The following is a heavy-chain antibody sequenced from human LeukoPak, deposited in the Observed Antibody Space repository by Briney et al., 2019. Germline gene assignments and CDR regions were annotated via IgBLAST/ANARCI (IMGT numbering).Heavy chain of an antibody. CDR2: ISWNSGSI. V-gene: IGHV3-9*01. Sequence: TGGSLRLSCAASGFTFNDYAMHWVQQAPGKGLERVSGISWNSGSIGYADSVKGRFTISRDNAKNSLYLQMNSLRAEDTALYYCAKGRMTTLDYWGQGTLVTVSS. CDR3: AKGRMTTLDY. D-gene: IGHD3-16*01. CDR1: GFTFNDYA. J-gene: IGHJ4*02.